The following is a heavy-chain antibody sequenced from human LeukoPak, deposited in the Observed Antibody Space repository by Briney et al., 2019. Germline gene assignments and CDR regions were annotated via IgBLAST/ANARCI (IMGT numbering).Heavy chain of an antibody. CDR2: IKSKTDGGTT. CDR3: TTTYYGSGSPSI. D-gene: IGHD3-10*01. Sequence: PGGSLRLSCAASGFTFSNAWMSWVRQAPGKGLEWVGRIKSKTDGGTTDYAAPVKGRFTISRDDSKNTLYLQMNSLKTEDTAVYYCTTTYYGSGSPSIWGQGTLVPVSS. J-gene: IGHJ4*02. V-gene: IGHV3-15*01. CDR1: GFTFSNAW.